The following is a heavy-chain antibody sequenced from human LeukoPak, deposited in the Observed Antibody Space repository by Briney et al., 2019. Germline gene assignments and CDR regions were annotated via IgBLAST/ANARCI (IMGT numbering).Heavy chain of an antibody. Sequence: SETLSLTCTVSGGSISSYYWSWIRQPPGKGLEWIGYISYSGSTNYHPSLKSRVTISVDTSKNQFSLKLSSVTAADTAVYYCARGRRYYGSGHLYGMDVWGQGTTVTVSS. CDR3: ARGRRYYGSGHLYGMDV. CDR1: GGSISSYY. D-gene: IGHD3-10*01. J-gene: IGHJ6*02. CDR2: ISYSGST. V-gene: IGHV4-59*01.